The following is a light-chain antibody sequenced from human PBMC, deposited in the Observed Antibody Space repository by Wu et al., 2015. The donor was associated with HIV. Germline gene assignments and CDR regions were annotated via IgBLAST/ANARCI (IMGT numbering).Light chain of an antibody. CDR2: GAF. J-gene: IGKJ5*01. V-gene: IGKV3-20*01. CDR3: QQGATSPIT. Sequence: EIVLTQSPVTLSSSPGESATLSCRASQSVDSNYFAWYQQKPGQAPRLLIYGAFSRAAGISDRFRGSGSGTVFTLTIDRLEPEDFATYYCQQGATSPITFGQGTRLDI. CDR1: QSVDSNY.